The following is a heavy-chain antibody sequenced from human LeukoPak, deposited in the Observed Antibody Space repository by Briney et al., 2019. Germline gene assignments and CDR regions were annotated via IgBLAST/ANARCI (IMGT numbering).Heavy chain of an antibody. V-gene: IGHV4-39*07. D-gene: IGHD6-19*01. Sequence: PSETLSLTCTVSGGSISSSPCYWGWIRQSPGKGLEWFGTICSGGSTYYNPSLKSRVTISVDTSKNQFSLKLSSLTAADTAVYYCASSSGWDFDYWGQGTLVTVSS. J-gene: IGHJ4*02. CDR2: ICSGGST. CDR1: GGSISSSPCY. CDR3: ASSSGWDFDY.